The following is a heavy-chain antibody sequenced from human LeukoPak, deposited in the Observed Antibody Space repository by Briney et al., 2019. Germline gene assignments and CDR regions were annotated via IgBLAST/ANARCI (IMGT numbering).Heavy chain of an antibody. V-gene: IGHV3-9*01. CDR2: ISWNSGTV. Sequence: GGSLRLSCAASGSTFDDYAMHWVRQPPGKGLEWVSGISWNSGTVTYADSVKGRFTISRDNAKNSLYLQMNSLRAEDTALYYCAKDGNVDIVSTMYYFDSWGQGTPVTVSS. CDR1: GSTFDDYA. CDR3: AKDGNVDIVSTMYYFDS. D-gene: IGHD5/OR15-5a*01. J-gene: IGHJ4*02.